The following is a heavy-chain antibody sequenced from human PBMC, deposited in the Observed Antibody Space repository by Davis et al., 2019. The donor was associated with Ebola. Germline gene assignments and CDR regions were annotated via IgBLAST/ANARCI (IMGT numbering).Heavy chain of an antibody. Sequence: PGGSLRLSCAASGFTFTTYAMNWVRQAPGKGLEWVSAITGSGDYTYYADSVKGRFTITRDNSKNTLYLQMNSLRAEDTAVYYCARTNSISMVPTDYYSYYMDVWGKGTTVTVSS. V-gene: IGHV3-23*01. J-gene: IGHJ6*03. CDR2: ITGSGDYT. CDR1: GFTFTTYA. CDR3: ARTNSISMVPTDYYSYYMDV. D-gene: IGHD3-10*01.